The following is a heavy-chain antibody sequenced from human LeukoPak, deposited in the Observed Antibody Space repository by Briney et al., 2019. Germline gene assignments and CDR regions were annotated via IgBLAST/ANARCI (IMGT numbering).Heavy chain of an antibody. CDR1: GYTFTDYY. D-gene: IGHD4-11*01. Sequence: GASVKVSCKTSGYTFTDYYIHWVRQAPGQGLECMGWINPNSGETKYAQKFQGRVTMTGDTSISTAYMELSRLTSDDTAVYYCARDRDYSNTERGFDYWGQGTLVTVSS. J-gene: IGHJ4*02. V-gene: IGHV1-2*02. CDR2: INPNSGET. CDR3: ARDRDYSNTERGFDY.